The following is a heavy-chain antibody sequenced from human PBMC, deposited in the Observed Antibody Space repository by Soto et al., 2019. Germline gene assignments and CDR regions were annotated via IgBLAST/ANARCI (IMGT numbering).Heavy chain of an antibody. V-gene: IGHV1-3*01. J-gene: IGHJ5*02. CDR3: ARGIAAGQLDP. CDR1: GYTFTRYT. Sequence: GCSVKVSCKASGYTFTRYTMNWVRQAPGQRLEWMGWINPDNGNTKSSQKFQDRVIITRDTSASTAYMDLSSLRSEDTAVYYCARGIAAGQLDPWGQGTLVTVSS. CDR2: INPDNGNT. D-gene: IGHD6-13*01.